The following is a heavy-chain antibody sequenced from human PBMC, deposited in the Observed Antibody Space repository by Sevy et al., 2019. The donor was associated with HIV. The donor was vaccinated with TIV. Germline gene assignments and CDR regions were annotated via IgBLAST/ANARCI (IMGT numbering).Heavy chain of an antibody. CDR1: GFTFSSYA. V-gene: IGHV3-30*04. CDR2: MSYDGSNK. CDR3: ARDVGDFWTRLDY. D-gene: IGHD3-3*01. Sequence: GGSLRLSCAASGFTFSSYAMHWVRQAPGKGLEWVAVMSYDGSNKYYADSVKGRFTISGDNSKNTLYLQMNSLRGEDTAVYYCARDVGDFWTRLDYWAQGTLVTVSS. J-gene: IGHJ4*02.